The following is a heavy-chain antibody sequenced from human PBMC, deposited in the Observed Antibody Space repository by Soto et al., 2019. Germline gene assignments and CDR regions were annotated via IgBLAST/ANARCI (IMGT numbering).Heavy chain of an antibody. D-gene: IGHD2-8*01. CDR1: GGTFSSYA. Sequence: GASVKVSCKASGGTFSSYAISWVRQAPGQGLEWMGGIIPIFGTASYAQKFQGRVTITADESTSTAYMELSSLRSEDTAVYYCNGRGYDYYGMDVWGQGTTVTVSS. J-gene: IGHJ6*02. CDR3: NGRGYDYYGMDV. CDR2: IIPIFGTA. V-gene: IGHV1-69*13.